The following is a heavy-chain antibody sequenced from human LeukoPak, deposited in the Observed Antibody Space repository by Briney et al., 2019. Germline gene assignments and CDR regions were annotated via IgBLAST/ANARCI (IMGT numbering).Heavy chain of an antibody. Sequence: PGGSLRLSCTASGFTFNNYVMTWVRQAPGKGLEWVSAITGSGASTNYADSVKGRFTISRDNSKNTIYLQMNSLRAEDTAKYYCSKRSSISSGYFDFWGRGTLVTVSS. CDR2: ITGSGAST. D-gene: IGHD3-22*01. CDR1: GFTFNNYV. J-gene: IGHJ4*02. CDR3: SKRSSISSGYFDF. V-gene: IGHV3-23*01.